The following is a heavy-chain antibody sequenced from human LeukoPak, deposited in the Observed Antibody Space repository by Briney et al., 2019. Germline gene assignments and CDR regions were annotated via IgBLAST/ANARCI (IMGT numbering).Heavy chain of an antibody. Sequence: GGSLRLSCAASGFTFSSYSMNWVRQAPGKGLEWVSSISSSSSYIYYADSVKGRFTISRGNAKSSLFLQMNSLRAEDTAVYYCARDLVRGVMEYWGQGTLVTVSS. D-gene: IGHD3-10*01. J-gene: IGHJ4*02. CDR3: ARDLVRGVMEY. CDR1: GFTFSSYS. CDR2: ISSSSSYI. V-gene: IGHV3-21*01.